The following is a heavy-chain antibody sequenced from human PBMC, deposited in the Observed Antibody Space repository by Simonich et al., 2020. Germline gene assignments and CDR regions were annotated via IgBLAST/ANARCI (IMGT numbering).Heavy chain of an antibody. CDR2: INPNSGGT. CDR1: GYTFTGYY. V-gene: IGHV1-2*02. J-gene: IGHJ6*03. Sequence: QVQLVQSGAEVKKPGASVKVSCKASGYTFTGYYMHWVRQAPGQGLEGKGGINPNSGGTNNAQKFQGRVTMTRDTAISTAYMELSRLRSDDTAVYYCARGALTGDYYYMDVWGKGTTVTVSS. D-gene: IGHD7-27*01. CDR3: ARGALTGDYYYMDV.